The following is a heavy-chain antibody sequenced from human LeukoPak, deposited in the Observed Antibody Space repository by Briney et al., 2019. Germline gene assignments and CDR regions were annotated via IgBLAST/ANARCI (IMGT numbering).Heavy chain of an antibody. J-gene: IGHJ4*02. Sequence: KAGGSLRLSCAASGFTFSSYSMNWVRQAPGKGLEWVSSISSSSSYIYYTDSVKGRFTMSRDNAKNSLYLQMNSLRAEDTAVYYCARESRYYDILTGYYISRLRYYFDYWGQGTLVTVSS. CDR3: ARESRYYDILTGYYISRLRYYFDY. CDR1: GFTFSSYS. D-gene: IGHD3-9*01. CDR2: ISSSSSYI. V-gene: IGHV3-21*01.